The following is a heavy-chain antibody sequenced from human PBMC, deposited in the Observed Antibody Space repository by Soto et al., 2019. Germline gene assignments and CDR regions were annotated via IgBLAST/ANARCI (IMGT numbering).Heavy chain of an antibody. J-gene: IGHJ4*02. CDR2: IKSKTDGGTT. CDR3: AKDRNYPRDQFHY. D-gene: IGHD1-7*01. V-gene: IGHV3-15*01. Sequence: GGSLRLSCAASGFIFRNAWMGWVRQAPGKGLEWVGRIKSKTDGGTTDYAAPVQGRFTISRDNSKNTIFLHMDSLRAEDTAVYYCAKDRNYPRDQFHYWGQGTLVTVSS. CDR1: GFIFRNAW.